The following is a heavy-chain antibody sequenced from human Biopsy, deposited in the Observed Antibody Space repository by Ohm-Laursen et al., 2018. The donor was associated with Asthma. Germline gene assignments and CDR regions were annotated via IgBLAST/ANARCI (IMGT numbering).Heavy chain of an antibody. CDR1: GGTFSNFA. J-gene: IGHJ6*02. CDR2: IMTVFGTT. D-gene: IGHD6-19*01. Sequence: SVKVSCKSPGGTFSNFAISWVRQAPGQGLEWLGGIMTVFGTTNYAQKFQGRVTITADESTSTAYMEVTSLRSEDTAIYYCAGCQVGYSSGWSLLLKKIYYSGMDVWGQGTTVTVSS. V-gene: IGHV1-69*13. CDR3: AGCQVGYSSGWSLLLKKIYYSGMDV.